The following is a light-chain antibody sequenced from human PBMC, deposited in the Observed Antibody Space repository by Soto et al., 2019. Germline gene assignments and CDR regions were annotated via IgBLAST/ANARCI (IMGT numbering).Light chain of an antibody. Sequence: ENVLTQSPDTLSLYPGEGATLSCSASQSVTKGYLAWYQQKPGQAPKLLIYGTSSRATGVPDRFSASGSATDCTLTSSRLEPAEFAVYYGQQFGDSLWTFGQGTRVEVK. V-gene: IGKV3-20*01. J-gene: IGKJ1*01. CDR2: GTS. CDR1: QSVTKGY. CDR3: QQFGDSLWT.